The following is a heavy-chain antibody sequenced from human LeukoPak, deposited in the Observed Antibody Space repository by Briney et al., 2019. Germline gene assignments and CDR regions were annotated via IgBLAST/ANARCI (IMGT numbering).Heavy chain of an antibody. J-gene: IGHJ3*02. Sequence: SETLSLTCTVSGGSISSYYWSWIRQPPGKGLEWIGYIYYSGSTNYNPSLKSRVTISVDTSKNRFSLKLSSVTAADTAVYYCARWSGYYYDSSGSDDAFDIWGQGTMVTVSS. CDR3: ARWSGYYYDSSGSDDAFDI. V-gene: IGHV4-59*01. CDR2: IYYSGST. D-gene: IGHD3-22*01. CDR1: GGSISSYY.